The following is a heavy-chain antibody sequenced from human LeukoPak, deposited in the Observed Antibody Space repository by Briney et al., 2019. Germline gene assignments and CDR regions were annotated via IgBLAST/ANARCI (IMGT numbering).Heavy chain of an antibody. CDR1: GYSISSGYY. D-gene: IGHD5-12*01. Sequence: PSKTLSLTCTVSGYSISSGYYWGWIRQPPGRGLEWIGTIYHRGTTYYNPSLKSRVTISLDTSKNQFSLKVNSVTAADTAVYYCARVPSGYDPNWFDPWGQGTLVTVSS. J-gene: IGHJ5*02. V-gene: IGHV4-38-2*02. CDR2: IYHRGTT. CDR3: ARVPSGYDPNWFDP.